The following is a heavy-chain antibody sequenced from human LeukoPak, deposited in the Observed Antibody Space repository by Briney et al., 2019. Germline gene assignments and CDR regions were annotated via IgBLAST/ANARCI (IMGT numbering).Heavy chain of an antibody. V-gene: IGHV3-23*01. CDR1: GFTFSSYG. J-gene: IGHJ1*01. CDR3: ARVAVAGIVSWYFQH. CDR2: ISGSGGST. D-gene: IGHD6-19*01. Sequence: GGSLRLSCAASGFTFSSYGMSWVRQAPGKGLEWVSAISGSGGSTYYADSVKGRFTISRDNSKNTLYLQMNSLRAEDTAVYYCARVAVAGIVSWYFQHWGQGTLVTVSS.